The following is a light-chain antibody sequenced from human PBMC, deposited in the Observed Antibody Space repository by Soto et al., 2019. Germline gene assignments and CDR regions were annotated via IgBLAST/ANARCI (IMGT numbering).Light chain of an antibody. Sequence: QSVLTQPPSASGTPGQRVTISCSGSSSNIGSNTVNWYQQLPGTAPKLHIYSNNQRPSGVPDRFSGSKSGTSASLAISGLQSEDEADYYCAAWDDSLNAYVVFGGGTKLTVL. CDR3: AAWDDSLNAYVV. J-gene: IGLJ2*01. CDR2: SNN. CDR1: SSNIGSNT. V-gene: IGLV1-44*01.